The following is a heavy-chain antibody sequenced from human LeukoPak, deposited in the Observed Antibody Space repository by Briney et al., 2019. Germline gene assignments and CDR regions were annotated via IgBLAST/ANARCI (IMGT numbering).Heavy chain of an antibody. J-gene: IGHJ3*02. D-gene: IGHD3-16*01. Sequence: GGSLRLSCAASGFTFSSYDMHWVRQATGKGLEWVSAIDTAGNTFYPGSVRGRFTISRENAKNSLYLQMNNARAGDTAVYYCARTSKVTSVMDIWGQGTMVTVSS. CDR2: IDTAGNT. CDR3: ARTSKVTSVMDI. CDR1: GFTFSSYD. V-gene: IGHV3-13*04.